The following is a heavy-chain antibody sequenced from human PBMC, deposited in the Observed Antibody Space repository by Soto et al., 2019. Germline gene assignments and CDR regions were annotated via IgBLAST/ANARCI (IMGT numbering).Heavy chain of an antibody. D-gene: IGHD6-19*01. CDR1: GGSITSSSYY. J-gene: IGHJ3*02. V-gene: IGHV4-39*01. CDR2: IYFSGST. CDR3: ASQRGGWYYAFDI. Sequence: QLQLQESGPGLVKPSETLSLTCTVSGGSITSSSYYWGWIRRPPGKGLEWIGSIYFSGSTYYNPSLKGRVTISVDTSKTQFSLKLSSVTAADTAVYYCASQRGGWYYAFDIWGQGTMVTVSS.